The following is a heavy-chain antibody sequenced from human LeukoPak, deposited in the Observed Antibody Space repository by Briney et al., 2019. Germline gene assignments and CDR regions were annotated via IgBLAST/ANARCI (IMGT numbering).Heavy chain of an antibody. CDR3: AKDRYYDRSGYYGLDY. Sequence: PGRSLRLSCAASGCTFDDYAMHWVRQAPGKGLEWVSGISWNSGSIGYADSVKGRFTISRDNAKNSLYLQMNSLRAEDTALYYCAKDRYYDRSGYYGLDYWGQGTLVTVSS. J-gene: IGHJ4*02. CDR1: GCTFDDYA. CDR2: ISWNSGSI. D-gene: IGHD3-22*01. V-gene: IGHV3-9*01.